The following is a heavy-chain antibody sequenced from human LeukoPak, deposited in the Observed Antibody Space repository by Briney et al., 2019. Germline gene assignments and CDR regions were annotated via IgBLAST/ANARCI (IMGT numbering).Heavy chain of an antibody. CDR3: ARDFGLLRYFDH. V-gene: IGHV3-53*01. J-gene: IGHJ4*02. CDR2: IYSGGST. D-gene: IGHD3-9*01. CDR1: GFTFDDYA. Sequence: GGSLRLSCAASGFTFDDYAMHWVRQAPGKGLEWVSVIYSGGSTYYADSVKGRFTISRDNSKNTLYLQMNSLRAEDTAVYYCARDFGLLRYFDHWGQGTLVTVSS.